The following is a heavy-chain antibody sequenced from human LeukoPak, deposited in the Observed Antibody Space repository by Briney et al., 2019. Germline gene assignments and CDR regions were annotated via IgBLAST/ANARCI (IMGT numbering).Heavy chain of an antibody. CDR3: ARALRTNILTTDY. Sequence: ASVKVSCKASGYMFTGHFLHWARQAPGQGLEWMGWINPNSGGANCAQKFQGRVTMTGDTSISTAYMELTRLRSDDTAMYYCARALRTNILTTDYWGQGTLVTVSS. D-gene: IGHD3-9*01. J-gene: IGHJ4*02. CDR2: INPNSGGA. V-gene: IGHV1-2*02. CDR1: GYMFTGHF.